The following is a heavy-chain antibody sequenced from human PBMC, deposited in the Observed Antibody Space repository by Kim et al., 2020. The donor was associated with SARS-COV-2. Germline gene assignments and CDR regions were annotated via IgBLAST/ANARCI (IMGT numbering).Heavy chain of an antibody. CDR3: ARCALRSDSGDI. CDR1: GYTFTGYY. J-gene: IGHJ3*02. CDR2: INPNSGGT. V-gene: IGHV1-2*02. D-gene: IGHD5-12*01. Sequence: ASVKVSCKASGYTFTGYYMHWVRQAPGQGLEWMGWINPNSGGTNYAQKFQGRVTMTRDTSISTAYMELSRLRSDDTAVYYCARCALRSDSGDIWGQGTMVTVSS.